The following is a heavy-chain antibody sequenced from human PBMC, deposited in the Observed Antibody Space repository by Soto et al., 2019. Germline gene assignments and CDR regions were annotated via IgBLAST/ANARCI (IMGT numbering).Heavy chain of an antibody. CDR2: TSYDGSNK. D-gene: IGHD3-10*01. J-gene: IGHJ4*02. CDR1: GYVFNHYG. CDR3: ARWEGSRSSWYYIDH. Sequence: QVQLVESGGGVVQPGRSLRLSCAASGYVFNHYGLHWVRQAPGKGLEWLTLTSYDGSNKQYADSVKGRFTISRDDSKNTVYLKMNSLGFDDTAAEYCARWEGSRSSWYYIDHWGQGTLVTVSS. V-gene: IGHV3-33*01.